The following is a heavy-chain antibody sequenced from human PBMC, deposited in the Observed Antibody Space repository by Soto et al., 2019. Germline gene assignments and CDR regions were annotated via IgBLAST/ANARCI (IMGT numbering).Heavy chain of an antibody. Sequence: PGESLKISCKGSGYSFTSYWISWVRQMPGKGLEWMGRIDPSDSYTNYSPSFQGHVTISADKSISTAYLQWSSLKASDTAMYYCARLNREGFFAWLLLXYWGQGTLVTVSS. V-gene: IGHV5-10-1*01. CDR3: ARLNREGFFAWLLLXY. J-gene: IGHJ4*02. CDR2: IDPSDSYT. D-gene: IGHD3-3*01. CDR1: GYSFTSYW.